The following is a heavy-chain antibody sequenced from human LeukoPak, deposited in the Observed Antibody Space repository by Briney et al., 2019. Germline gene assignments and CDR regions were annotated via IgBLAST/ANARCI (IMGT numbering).Heavy chain of an antibody. J-gene: IGHJ4*02. V-gene: IGHV3-49*04. CDR1: GFTFSVFA. Sequence: PGGSLRLSCTTSGFTFSVFAINWVRQAPGKGLEWVGLIRSSPNGGTTEYGASVKGRFIISRDDSKNIAYLQMNSPKTEDTAVYYCTRNYNTQDFDYWGQGILVTVSS. CDR3: TRNYNTQDFDY. D-gene: IGHD3-22*01. CDR2: IRSSPNGGTT.